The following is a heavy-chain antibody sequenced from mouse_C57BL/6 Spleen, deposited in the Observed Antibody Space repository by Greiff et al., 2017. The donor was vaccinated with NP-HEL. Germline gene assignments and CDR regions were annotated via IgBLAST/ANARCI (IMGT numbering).Heavy chain of an antibody. D-gene: IGHD2-9*01. V-gene: IGHV1-82*01. CDR2: IYPGDGDT. J-gene: IGHJ3*01. Sequence: QVQLKQSGPELVKPGASVKISCKASGYAFSSSWMNWVKQRPGKGLEWIGRIYPGDGDTNYNGKFKGKATLTADKSSSTAYMQLSSLTSEDSAVYFCARHGSYYGSAWFAYWGQGTLVTVSA. CDR3: ARHGSYYGSAWFAY. CDR1: GYAFSSSW.